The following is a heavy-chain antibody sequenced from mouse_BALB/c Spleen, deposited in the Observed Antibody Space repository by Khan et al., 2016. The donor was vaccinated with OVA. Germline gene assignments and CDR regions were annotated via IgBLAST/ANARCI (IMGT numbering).Heavy chain of an antibody. D-gene: IGHD2-4*01. J-gene: IGHJ3*01. CDR2: ISYSGST. CDR1: GDSITSGY. V-gene: IGHV3-8*02. CDR3: ARYDYEYDGAFAY. Sequence: VQLKESGPSLVKPSQTLSLTCSVTGDSITSGYWNWIRKFPGNKLEYMGYISYSGSTYYNPSLKSRISITRATSKNQYYLQLNSVTTEDTATYYCARYDYEYDGAFAYWGQGTLVTVSA.